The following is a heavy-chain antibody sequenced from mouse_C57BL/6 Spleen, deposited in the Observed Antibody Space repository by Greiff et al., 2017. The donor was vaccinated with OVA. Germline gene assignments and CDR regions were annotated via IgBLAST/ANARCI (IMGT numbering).Heavy chain of an antibody. J-gene: IGHJ4*01. CDR2: IYPGSGNT. Sequence: QVQLKESGAELVRPGASVKLSCKASGYTFTDYYINWVKQRPGQGLEWIARIYPGSGNTYYNEKFKGKATLTAEKSSSTAYMQLSSLTSEDSAVYFCARTPPLPHYYAKDYWGQGTSVTVSS. CDR1: GYTFTDYY. CDR3: ARTPPLPHYYAKDY. V-gene: IGHV1-76*01. D-gene: IGHD2-1*01.